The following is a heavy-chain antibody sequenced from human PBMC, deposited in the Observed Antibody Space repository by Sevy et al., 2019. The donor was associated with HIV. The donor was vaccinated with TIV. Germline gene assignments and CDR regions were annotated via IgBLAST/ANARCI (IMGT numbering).Heavy chain of an antibody. J-gene: IGHJ5*02. CDR1: GGSISSGGFF. D-gene: IGHD3-22*01. CDR2: IYYGGGT. CDR3: ARSYDSSGGWFDP. Sequence: SETLSLTCSVSGGSISSGGFFWSWIRQHPGKGLDWIGYIYYGGGTYYNPSLKSRSMISVDTSKNQFSLKVNSVTVADTAVYYCARSYDSSGGWFDPWGQGMLVTVSS. V-gene: IGHV4-31*03.